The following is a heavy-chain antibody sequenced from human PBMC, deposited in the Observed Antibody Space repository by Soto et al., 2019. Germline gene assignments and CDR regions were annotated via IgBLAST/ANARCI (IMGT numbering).Heavy chain of an antibody. J-gene: IGHJ4*02. Sequence: GGSLRLSCAASGFTFSSYGMHWVRQAPGKGLEWVAVISYDGSNKYYADSVKGRFTISRDNSKNTLYLQMNSLRAEDTAVYYCAKAKYGYSYRPGIFDYWGQGTLVTVSS. CDR3: AKAKYGYSYRPGIFDY. D-gene: IGHD5-18*01. CDR2: ISYDGSNK. V-gene: IGHV3-30*18. CDR1: GFTFSSYG.